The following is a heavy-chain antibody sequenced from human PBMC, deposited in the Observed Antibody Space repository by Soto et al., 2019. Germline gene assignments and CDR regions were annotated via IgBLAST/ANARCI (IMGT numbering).Heavy chain of an antibody. CDR2: ISYDGSNK. V-gene: IGHV3-30-3*01. J-gene: IGHJ4*02. Sequence: QVQLVESGGGVVQPGRSLRLSCAASGFTFSSYAMHWVRQAPGKGLEWVAVISYDGSNKYYADSVKGRFTISRDNSKNTLYLQMNSLRAEDTAVYYCARPPHIPAARGDYFDYWGQGTLVTVSS. D-gene: IGHD2-2*01. CDR1: GFTFSSYA. CDR3: ARPPHIPAARGDYFDY.